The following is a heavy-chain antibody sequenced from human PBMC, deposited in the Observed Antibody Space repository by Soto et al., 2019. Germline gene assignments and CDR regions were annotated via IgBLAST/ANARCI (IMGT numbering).Heavy chain of an antibody. J-gene: IGHJ4*02. Sequence: QVQLEESGGGAVQPETSLRLSCAASGFTFSNYVMHWVRQAPGKGLEWVALISYDGTNKYYADSVRGRFTISRANSKNTLYLQMNSLRAEDTAVYYCAKVLLSGGSYYIPFDYWGQGTLVTVSS. CDR1: GFTFSNYV. V-gene: IGHV3-30*18. D-gene: IGHD1-26*01. CDR3: AKVLLSGGSYYIPFDY. CDR2: ISYDGTNK.